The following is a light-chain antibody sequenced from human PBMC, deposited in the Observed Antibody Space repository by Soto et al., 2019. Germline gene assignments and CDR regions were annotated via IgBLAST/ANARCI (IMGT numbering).Light chain of an antibody. J-gene: IGKJ1*01. CDR3: QQYGSSPS. Sequence: DIVLTQSPATLSLSPGERATLYCGASQSVSGGFLAWYQQKPGLAPRLILYDTSFRAAGIPDRFSGSVSGTYFILTISRLDPEDVAVYYCQQYGSSPSFGQGTKVDIK. CDR1: QSVSGGF. CDR2: DTS. V-gene: IGKV3D-20*01.